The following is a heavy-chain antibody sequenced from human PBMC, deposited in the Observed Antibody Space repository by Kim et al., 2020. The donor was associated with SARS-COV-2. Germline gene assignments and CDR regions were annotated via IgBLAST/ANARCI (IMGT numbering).Heavy chain of an antibody. Sequence: GGSLRLSCAASGLTFSSYAMSWVRQAPGKGLEWVSAISGSGGSTYYADSVKGRFTISRDNSKNTLYLQMNSLRAEDTAVYYCAKDLMWLRFSPLLPYNYGMDDWGQGTTVTVSS. D-gene: IGHD5-12*01. CDR1: GLTFSSYA. V-gene: IGHV3-23*01. J-gene: IGHJ6*02. CDR3: AKDLMWLRFSPLLPYNYGMDD. CDR2: ISGSGGST.